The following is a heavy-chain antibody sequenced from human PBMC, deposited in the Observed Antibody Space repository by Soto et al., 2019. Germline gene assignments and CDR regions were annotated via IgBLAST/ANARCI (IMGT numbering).Heavy chain of an antibody. J-gene: IGHJ4*02. CDR1: GFTFSSYS. D-gene: IGHD3-10*01. Sequence: PGGSLRLSCAASGFTFSSYSMNWVRQAPGKGLEWVSYISSSSSTIYYADSVKGRFTISRDNAKNSLYLQMNSLRAEDTAVYYCARGEPLLWFGELYYFDYWGQGTLVTVSS. V-gene: IGHV3-48*01. CDR3: ARGEPLLWFGELYYFDY. CDR2: ISSSSSTI.